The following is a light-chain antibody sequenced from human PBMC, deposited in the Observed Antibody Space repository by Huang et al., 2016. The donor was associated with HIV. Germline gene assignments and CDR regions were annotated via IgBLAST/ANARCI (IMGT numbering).Light chain of an antibody. V-gene: IGKV2-30*01. Sequence: DVLLTQSPLSLPVTLGQPAFITCKSNQSLVYGDGNIYLNWFHQRPGHSPRRLIYKLSNRDSGVPDRFSAGGSGTDFTLWISEVEAEDVGDYCMQASHGAATFGQGTRVDIK. CDR1: QSLVYGDGNIY. CDR3: MQASHGAAT. CDR2: KLS. J-gene: IGKJ1*01.